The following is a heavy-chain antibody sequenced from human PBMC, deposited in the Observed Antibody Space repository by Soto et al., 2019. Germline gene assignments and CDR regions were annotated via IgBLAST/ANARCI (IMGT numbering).Heavy chain of an antibody. CDR2: ISSSSSTI. V-gene: IGHV3-48*02. CDR3: ARSPITTIVVALFDY. CDR1: GFTFSSYS. J-gene: IGHJ4*02. Sequence: GGSLRLSCAASGFTFSSYSMNWVCQAPGKGLEWVSYISSSSSTIYYADSVKGRFIISRDNDKNSLYLQMNSLRDEDTAVYYCARSPITTIVVALFDYWGQGTLVTVSS. D-gene: IGHD3-22*01.